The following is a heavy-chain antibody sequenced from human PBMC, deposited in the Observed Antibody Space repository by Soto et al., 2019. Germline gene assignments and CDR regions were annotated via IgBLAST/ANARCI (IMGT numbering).Heavy chain of an antibody. J-gene: IGHJ4*02. V-gene: IGHV1-69*08. D-gene: IGHD3-10*01. CDR3: AREEYYYGSGAFFDY. CDR2: IIPILGIA. CDR1: GGTFSSYT. Sequence: QVQLVQSGAEVKKPGSSVKVSCKASGGTFSSYTISWVRQAPGQGLEWMGRIIPILGIANYAQKFQARVTITADKSTSTAYMELSSRRSEDTAVYYCAREEYYYGSGAFFDYWGQGTLVNVSS.